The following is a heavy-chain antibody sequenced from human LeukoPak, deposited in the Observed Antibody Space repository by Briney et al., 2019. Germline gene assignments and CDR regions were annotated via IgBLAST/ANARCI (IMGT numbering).Heavy chain of an antibody. CDR3: ARADYYGSGSYRTLDYYYYGMDV. J-gene: IGHJ6*02. V-gene: IGHV1-69*13. D-gene: IGHD3-10*01. CDR2: IIPIFGTA. CDR1: GYTFTSYY. Sequence: SVKVSCKASGYTFTSYYMHWVRQAPGQGLEWMGGIIPIFGTANYAQKFQGRVTITADESTSTAYMELSSLRSEDTAVYYCARADYYGSGSYRTLDYYYYGMDVWGQGTTVAVSS.